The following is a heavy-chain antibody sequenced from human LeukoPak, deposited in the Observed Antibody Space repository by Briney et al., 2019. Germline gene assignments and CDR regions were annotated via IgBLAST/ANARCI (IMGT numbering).Heavy chain of an antibody. Sequence: ASVKVSCTASGYTFTSYDINWVRQATGQGLEWMGWMNPNSGNTGYAQKFQGRVTMTRNTSISTAYMELSSLRSEDTAVYYCARGGRRGVVVAATDHDYWGQGTLVTVSS. J-gene: IGHJ4*02. CDR2: MNPNSGNT. V-gene: IGHV1-8*01. CDR1: GYTFTSYD. D-gene: IGHD2-15*01. CDR3: ARGGRRGVVVAATDHDY.